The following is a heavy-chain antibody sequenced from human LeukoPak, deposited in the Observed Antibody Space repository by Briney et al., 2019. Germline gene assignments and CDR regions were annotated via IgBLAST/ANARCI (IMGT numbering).Heavy chain of an antibody. J-gene: IGHJ4*02. CDR2: IDHSGST. D-gene: IGHD3-22*01. V-gene: IGHV4-38-2*02. CDR1: GYSINSGYH. CDR3: ARHYLYDTSGDGTYYFDY. Sequence: PSETLSLTCIVSGYSINSGYHWGWIRQPPGKGLEWIGSIDHSGSTYYNPSLKSRVTISIDTSKNQFSLKLSSVTAADTAVYYCARHYLYDTSGDGTYYFDYWGQGTLVTVSS.